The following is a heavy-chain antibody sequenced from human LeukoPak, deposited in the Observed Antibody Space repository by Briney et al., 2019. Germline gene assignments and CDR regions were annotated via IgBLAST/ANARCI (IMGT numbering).Heavy chain of an antibody. CDR3: AKSIDSSGYWGSDY. V-gene: IGHV3-74*01. Sequence: GGSLRLSCAASEFTFSAYWMHWVRQAPGKGLVWVSYINTDGSRTSYADSVKGRLTISRDNAKNTLYLQMNSLRAEDKAVYYCAKSIDSSGYWGSDYWGQGTLVTVSS. D-gene: IGHD3-22*01. J-gene: IGHJ4*02. CDR2: INTDGSRT. CDR1: EFTFSAYW.